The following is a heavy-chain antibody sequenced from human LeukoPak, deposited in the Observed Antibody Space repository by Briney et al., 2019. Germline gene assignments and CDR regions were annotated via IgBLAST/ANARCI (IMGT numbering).Heavy chain of an antibody. V-gene: IGHV1-2*02. CDR2: INPNSGGA. J-gene: IGHJ6*02. CDR3: ARVRIGQQLDKYYYYAMDV. Sequence: ASVKVSCKASGYTFTDYYMHWVRQAPGQGLEWMGWINPNSGGANYAQKSQGRVTMTTDTSISTAYMEVSRLRSDDTAVYYCARVRIGQQLDKYYYYAMDVWGQGTTVTVSS. CDR1: GYTFTDYY. D-gene: IGHD6-13*01.